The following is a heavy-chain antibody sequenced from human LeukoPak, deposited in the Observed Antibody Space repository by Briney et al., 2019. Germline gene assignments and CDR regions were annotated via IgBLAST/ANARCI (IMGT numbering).Heavy chain of an antibody. CDR1: GGSFSTYT. D-gene: IGHD4/OR15-4a*01. J-gene: IGHJ5*02. CDR2: ILPGLSTP. V-gene: IGHV1-69*13. CDR3: ARSTNYGDGWFGP. Sequence: ASVNVSFKSSGGSFSTYTISWVRQAPGQGPEWMGGILPGLSTPNYAQKFQGRVTISADEYTRTAYMELNSLRSDDTAMYYCARSTNYGDGWFGPWGQGTLVTVSS.